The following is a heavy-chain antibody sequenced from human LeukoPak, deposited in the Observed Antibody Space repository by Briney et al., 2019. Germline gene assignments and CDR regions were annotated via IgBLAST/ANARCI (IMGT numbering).Heavy chain of an antibody. D-gene: IGHD3-3*01. CDR3: AREGGFYRPLDY. V-gene: IGHV4-28*03. J-gene: IGHJ4*02. CDR2: IYYSGSA. CDR1: GXSISSSNW. Sequence: SETLSLTCAVSGXSISSSNWWGWIRQPPGKGLEWIGYIYYSGSAYYNTSLNSRVTMSVDTSKNQFSLKLSSVTAVDTAVYYCAREGGFYRPLDYSGQGTLVTVSS.